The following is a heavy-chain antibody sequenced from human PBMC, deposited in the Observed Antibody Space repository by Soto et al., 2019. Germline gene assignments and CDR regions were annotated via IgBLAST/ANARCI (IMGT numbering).Heavy chain of an antibody. J-gene: IGHJ4*02. V-gene: IGHV3-23*01. CDR3: AKAYVLLWFGESPFDY. Sequence: GGSLRLSCAASGFTFSSYAMSWVRQAPGKGLEWVSAISGSGGSTYYADSVKGRFTISRDNSKNTLYLQMNSLRAEDTAVYYCAKAYVLLWFGESPFDYWGQGTLVTVSS. CDR1: GFTFSSYA. CDR2: ISGSGGST. D-gene: IGHD3-10*01.